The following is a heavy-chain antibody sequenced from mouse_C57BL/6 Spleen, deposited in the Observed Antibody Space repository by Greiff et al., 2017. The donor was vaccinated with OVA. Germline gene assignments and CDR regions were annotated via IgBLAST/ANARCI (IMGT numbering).Heavy chain of an antibody. Sequence: QVQLQQPGAELVRPGSSVKLSCKASGYTFTSYWMDWVKQRPGQGLEWIGNVYPSDSDTQYNQKFQDKATLTVDKSSSTAYMQLSSLTSEVSAGYYCARRGFGVWGTGPTVTVSS. CDR2: VYPSDSDT. V-gene: IGHV1-61*01. CDR3: ARRGFGV. J-gene: IGHJ1*03. CDR1: GYTFTSYW.